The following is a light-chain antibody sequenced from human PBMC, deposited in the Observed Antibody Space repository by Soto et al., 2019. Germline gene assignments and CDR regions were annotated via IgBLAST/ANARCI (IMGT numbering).Light chain of an antibody. CDR2: SNN. CDR1: DSNIGSNT. J-gene: IGLJ3*02. V-gene: IGLV1-44*01. CDR3: AAWDDSLNTPL. Sequence: QSVLTQPPSVSGAPGQRVIVSCSGSDSNIGSNTVDWYQHLPGMAPKVLIYSNNLRPSGVPARFSGSKSGTSASLAISGLQSEDEADYFCAAWDDSLNTPLFGGGTKLTVL.